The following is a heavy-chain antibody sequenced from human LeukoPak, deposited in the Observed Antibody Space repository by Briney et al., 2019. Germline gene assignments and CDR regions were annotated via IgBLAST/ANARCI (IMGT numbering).Heavy chain of an antibody. Sequence: ASVKVSCKTSGYTFTKYYMHWVRQAPGQGLEWMVWMNPNSGGTNYTQKFQGRVTMTRDTSINTAYMELSRLKSDDTAVYYCATSSGYSHTWGAFDYWGQGALVTVSS. CDR3: ATSSGYSHTWGAFDY. CDR2: MNPNSGGT. J-gene: IGHJ4*02. D-gene: IGHD5-18*01. CDR1: GYTFTKYY. V-gene: IGHV1-2*02.